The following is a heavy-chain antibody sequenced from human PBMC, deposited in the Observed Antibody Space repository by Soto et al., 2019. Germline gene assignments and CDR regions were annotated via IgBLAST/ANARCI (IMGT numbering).Heavy chain of an antibody. V-gene: IGHV3-23*01. D-gene: IGHD2-21*02. J-gene: IGHJ4*02. Sequence: PGGSLRLSCAASGFTVNRYAMNWVRQAAGKGLEWVSGISGSGATTYYADSVKGRFTISRDNSKNTLYLQMNSLGAGDTAVYYCAKDPEVVVTAPDYWGQGTLVTVSS. CDR1: GFTVNRYA. CDR3: AKDPEVVVTAPDY. CDR2: ISGSGATT.